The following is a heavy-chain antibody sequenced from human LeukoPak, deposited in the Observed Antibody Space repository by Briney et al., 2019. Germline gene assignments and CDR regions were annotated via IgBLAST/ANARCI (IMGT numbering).Heavy chain of an antibody. J-gene: IGHJ5*02. CDR3: AKCSTSAYTTGWCNWIDP. CDR1: GFTFTSDA. V-gene: IGHV3-23*01. CDR2: TVSRGTT. Sequence: GGSLRLSCVASGFTFTSDAMNWVRQAPGKGLEWVSSTVSRGTTQYADSVKGRFTVSRDTSKNTLYLQMNSLRADDTAVYYCAKCSTSAYTTGWCNWIDPWGQGTLVTVSS. D-gene: IGHD6-19*01.